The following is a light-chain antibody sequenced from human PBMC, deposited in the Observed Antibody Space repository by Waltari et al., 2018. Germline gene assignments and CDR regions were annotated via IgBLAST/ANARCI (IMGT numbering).Light chain of an antibody. J-gene: IGKJ2*01. CDR3: QQYGSSPYT. CDR1: QSVSSD. Sequence: ETVMPQSPPTLSVSPGERATLPCRASQSVSSDLAWYQQKPGQAPRLLIYGASTRATGIPGRFSGSGSGTDFTLTFSRLEPEDFAVYYCQQYGSSPYTFGQGTKLEIK. V-gene: IGKV3-20*01. CDR2: GAS.